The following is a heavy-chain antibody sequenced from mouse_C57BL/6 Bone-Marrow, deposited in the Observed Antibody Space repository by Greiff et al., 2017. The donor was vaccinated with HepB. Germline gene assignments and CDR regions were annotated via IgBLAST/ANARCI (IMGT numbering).Heavy chain of an antibody. CDR2: ISYSGST. V-gene: IGHV3-8*01. J-gene: IGHJ2*01. Sequence: EVMLVESGPGLAKPSQTLSLTCSVTGYSITSDYWNWIRKFPGNKLEYMGYISYSGSTYYNPSLKSRISITRDTSKNQYYLQLNSVTTEDTATYYCARRRFITTVVSYFDYWGQGTTLTVSS. D-gene: IGHD1-1*01. CDR1: GYSITSDY. CDR3: ARRRFITTVVSYFDY.